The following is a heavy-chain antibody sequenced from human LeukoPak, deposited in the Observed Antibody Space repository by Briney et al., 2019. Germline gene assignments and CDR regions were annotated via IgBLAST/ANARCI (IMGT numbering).Heavy chain of an antibody. CDR3: AKEDSISGSFHAHAFDI. Sequence: GGSLRLSCAASGFTFSSYGMHWVRQAPGKGLEWVAVISYDGSNKYYADSVKGRFTISRDNSKNTLYLQMNSLRAEDTAVYYCAKEDSISGSFHAHAFDIWGQGTMVTVSS. CDR1: GFTFSSYG. D-gene: IGHD1-26*01. V-gene: IGHV3-30*18. CDR2: ISYDGSNK. J-gene: IGHJ3*02.